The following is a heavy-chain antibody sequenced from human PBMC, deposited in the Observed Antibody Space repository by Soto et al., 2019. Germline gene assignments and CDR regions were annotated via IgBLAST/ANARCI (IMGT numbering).Heavy chain of an antibody. D-gene: IGHD3-16*01. Sequence: PSETLSLTCTVSGGSISSSSFYWGWIRQPPGKGLEWIASIYYSGSTYYNPSLKSRVTISVDTSKSHFSLKLSSVTAADTAVYYCARSYPSLDYWGQGTLVTVSS. CDR1: GGSISSSSFY. CDR2: IYYSGST. CDR3: ARSYPSLDY. J-gene: IGHJ4*02. V-gene: IGHV4-39*02.